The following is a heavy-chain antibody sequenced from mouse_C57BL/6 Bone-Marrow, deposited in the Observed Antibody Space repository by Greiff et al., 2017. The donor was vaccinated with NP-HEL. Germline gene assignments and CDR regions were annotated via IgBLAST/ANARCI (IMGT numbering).Heavy chain of an antibody. D-gene: IGHD2-3*01. Sequence: EVKLVESGGGLVKPGGSLKLSCAASGFTFSSYAMSWVRQTPEKRLEWVATISDGGSYTYYPDNVKGRFTISRDNAKTNLYLQMSHLTSEDTAMYYCARGDGYYVNFDYWGQGTTLTVSS. CDR3: ARGDGYYVNFDY. J-gene: IGHJ2*01. CDR1: GFTFSSYA. V-gene: IGHV5-4*03. CDR2: ISDGGSYT.